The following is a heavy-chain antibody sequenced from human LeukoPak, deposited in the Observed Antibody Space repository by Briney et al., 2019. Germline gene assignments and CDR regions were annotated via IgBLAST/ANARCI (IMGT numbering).Heavy chain of an antibody. V-gene: IGHV3-23*01. D-gene: IGHD1-26*01. CDR3: AKDRVGALDY. CDR1: GFTFSSYA. CDR2: ISGSGGST. J-gene: IGHJ4*02. Sequence: GGSLRLSCAASGFTFSSYAMSWVRQAPGKGLEWASAISGSGGSTYYADSVKGRFTISRDNSKNTLYLRMNSLRAEDTAVYYCAKDRVGALDYWGQGTLVTVSS.